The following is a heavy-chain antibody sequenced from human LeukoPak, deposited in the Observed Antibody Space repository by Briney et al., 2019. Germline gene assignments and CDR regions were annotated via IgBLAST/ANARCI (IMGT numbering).Heavy chain of an antibody. V-gene: IGHV4-34*01. CDR3: ARGDKDVVVVAATLDY. Sequence: SETLSLTCAVYGGSFSGYYWSWIRQPPGKGLEWIGEINHSASTNYNPSLKSRVTISVDTSKNQFSLKLSSVTAADTAVYYCARGDKDVVVVAATLDYWGQGTLVTVSS. CDR2: INHSAST. J-gene: IGHJ4*02. D-gene: IGHD2-15*01. CDR1: GGSFSGYY.